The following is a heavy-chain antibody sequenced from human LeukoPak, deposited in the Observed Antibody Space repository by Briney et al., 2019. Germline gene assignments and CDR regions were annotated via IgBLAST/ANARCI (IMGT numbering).Heavy chain of an antibody. D-gene: IGHD2-8*01. Sequence: SETLSLTCTVSGGSISSYYWSWIRQPPGKGLEWIGYIYYSGSTNYNPSLKSRVTISVDTSKNQFSLRLSSVTAADTGVYFCARLYEGKRPPDYWGQGTLVAVSS. CDR3: ARLYEGKRPPDY. J-gene: IGHJ4*02. CDR1: GGSISSYY. V-gene: IGHV4-59*08. CDR2: IYYSGST.